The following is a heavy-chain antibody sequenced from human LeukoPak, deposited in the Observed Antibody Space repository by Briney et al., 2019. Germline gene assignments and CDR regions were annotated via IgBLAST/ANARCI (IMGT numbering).Heavy chain of an antibody. J-gene: IGHJ4*02. D-gene: IGHD6-19*01. CDR3: ARGGDSSGWGIDY. Sequence: SETLSLTCTVSGGSISSYYWSWIRQPPGKGLEWIGYIYYSGSTNYNPFLKSRVTISVDTSKNQFSLKLSSVTAADTAVYYCARGGDSSGWGIDYWGQGTLVTVSS. CDR2: IYYSGST. V-gene: IGHV4-59*01. CDR1: GGSISSYY.